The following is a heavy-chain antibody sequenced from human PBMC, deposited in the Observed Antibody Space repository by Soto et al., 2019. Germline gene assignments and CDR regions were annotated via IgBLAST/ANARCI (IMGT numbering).Heavy chain of an antibody. CDR3: ATLNLYGSGSYPVLYFDY. CDR2: INAGNGNT. J-gene: IGHJ4*02. Sequence: ASGKVSCKASGYTFTSYAMHWVRQSPGQRLEWMGWINAGNGNTKYSQKFQGRVTMTEDTSTDTAYMELSSLRSEDTAVYYCATLNLYGSGSYPVLYFDYWGQGTLVTVSS. D-gene: IGHD3-10*01. CDR1: GYTFTSYA. V-gene: IGHV1-3*01.